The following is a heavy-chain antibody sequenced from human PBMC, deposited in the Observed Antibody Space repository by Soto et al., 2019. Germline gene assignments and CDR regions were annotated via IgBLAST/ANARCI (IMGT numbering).Heavy chain of an antibody. D-gene: IGHD3-10*01. CDR1: GFTFSSYA. CDR3: ARGMFRWFRELLARLDYYYYGMDV. V-gene: IGHV3-30-3*01. J-gene: IGHJ6*02. CDR2: ISYDGSNK. Sequence: GGSLRLSCAASGFTFSSYAMHWVRQAPGKGLEWVAVISYDGSNKYYAVSVKGRFTISRDNSKNTLYLQMNSLRAEDTAVYYCARGMFRWFRELLARLDYYYYGMDVWGQGTTVTVSS.